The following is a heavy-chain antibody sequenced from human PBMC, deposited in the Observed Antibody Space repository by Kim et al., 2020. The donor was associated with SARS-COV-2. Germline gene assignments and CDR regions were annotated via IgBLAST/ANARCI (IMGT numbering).Heavy chain of an antibody. Sequence: GGSLRLSCAASGFTFSSYGMHWVRQAPGKGLEWVAVISYDGSNKYYADSVKGRFTISRDNSKNTLYLQMNSLRAEDTAVYYCAKDQTTVTTEIYYYYYGMDVWGQGTTVTVSS. V-gene: IGHV3-30*18. D-gene: IGHD4-17*01. CDR3: AKDQTTVTTEIYYYYYGMDV. CDR1: GFTFSSYG. J-gene: IGHJ6*02. CDR2: ISYDGSNK.